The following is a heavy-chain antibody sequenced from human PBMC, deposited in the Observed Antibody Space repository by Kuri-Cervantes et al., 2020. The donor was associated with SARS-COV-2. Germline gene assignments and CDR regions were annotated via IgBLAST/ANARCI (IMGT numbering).Heavy chain of an antibody. Sequence: ESLKISCTVSGGSISSYYWSWIRQPPGKGLEWIGYIYYSGSTNYNPSLKSRVTISVDTSKNQFSLKLSSVTAADTAVYYCATGVATAGYFDYWGQGTLVTVSS. CDR2: IYYSGST. J-gene: IGHJ4*02. V-gene: IGHV4-59*08. D-gene: IGHD2-21*02. CDR1: GGSISSYY. CDR3: ATGVATAGYFDY.